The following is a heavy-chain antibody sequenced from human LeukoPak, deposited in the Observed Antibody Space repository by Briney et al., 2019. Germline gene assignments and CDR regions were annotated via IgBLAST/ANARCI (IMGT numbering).Heavy chain of an antibody. Sequence: PSETLSLTCTVSGGSISNYYWYWMRQPPGKGLEWIAYTYYSGNPNYNPSLRSRATISVDTSKNQFSLKLSPVTAADTAVYYCAKGGPEASAGLSWFDPWGQGTLVTVSS. J-gene: IGHJ5*02. CDR3: AKGGPEASAGLSWFDP. D-gene: IGHD1-14*01. CDR1: GGSISNYY. V-gene: IGHV4-59*01. CDR2: TYYSGNP.